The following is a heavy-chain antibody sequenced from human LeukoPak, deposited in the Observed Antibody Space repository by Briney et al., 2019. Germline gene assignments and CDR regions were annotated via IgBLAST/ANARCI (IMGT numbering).Heavy chain of an antibody. CDR2: IRYDGSNK. J-gene: IGHJ1*01. V-gene: IGHV3-30*02. Sequence: GGSLRLSCAASGFTFSSYGMHWVRQAPGKGLEWVAFIRYDGSNKYYADSVEGRFTISRDNSKNTLYLQMNSLRAEDTAVYYCAKDSGILWFGEGGGAEYFQHWGQGTLVTVSS. D-gene: IGHD3-10*01. CDR3: AKDSGILWFGEGGGAEYFQH. CDR1: GFTFSSYG.